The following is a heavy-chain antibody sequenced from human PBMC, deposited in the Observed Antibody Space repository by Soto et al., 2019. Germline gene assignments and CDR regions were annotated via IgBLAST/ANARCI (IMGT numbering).Heavy chain of an antibody. J-gene: IGHJ4*02. CDR2: INDGNGNT. CDR3: ARPAEGGYNYGY. D-gene: IGHD5-12*01. CDR1: GYTFTSYA. V-gene: IGHV1-3*01. Sequence: QVQLVQSGAEVKKPGASVKVSCKASGYTFTSYAMHWVRQAPGQSLEWMGGINDGNGNTTYSQKFQGRLTITRATSASTAYMELGILRSEDKAVYYFARPAEGGYNYGYWGQGPLVTVSS.